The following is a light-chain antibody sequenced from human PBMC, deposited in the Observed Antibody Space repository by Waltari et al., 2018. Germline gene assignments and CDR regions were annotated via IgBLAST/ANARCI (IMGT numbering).Light chain of an antibody. Sequence: DIQMTQSPSTLSASVGDRVIITCRASQSIDRWLAWYQQKPGKVPKLLIYNASSLQSGVPSRFSGSGSGTEFTLTISDLQPDDFATYYCQHYIDYPYTFGQGTKLE. V-gene: IGKV1-5*03. CDR1: QSIDRW. CDR3: QHYIDYPYT. J-gene: IGKJ2*01. CDR2: NAS.